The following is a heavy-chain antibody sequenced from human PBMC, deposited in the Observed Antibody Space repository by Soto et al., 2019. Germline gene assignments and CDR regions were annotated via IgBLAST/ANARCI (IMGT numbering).Heavy chain of an antibody. CDR3: AKDLEMIPMARGAPRGFDP. Sequence: GXSVKVTCKASGYPFTSYAMHWVRQAPGQRLEWMGWINAGNGNTKYSQKFQGRVTITRDTSASTAYMELSSLRSEDTAVYYCAKDLEMIPMARGAPRGFDPWGQGTLVTVSS. J-gene: IGHJ5*02. CDR2: INAGNGNT. CDR1: GYPFTSYA. D-gene: IGHD3-10*01. V-gene: IGHV1-3*01.